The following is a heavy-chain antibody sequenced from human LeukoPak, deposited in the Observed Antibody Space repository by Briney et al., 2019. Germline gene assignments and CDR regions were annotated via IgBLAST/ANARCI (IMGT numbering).Heavy chain of an antibody. Sequence: PGGSLRLSCAASGFTFSSYGMHWVRQAPGKGLEWVAVIWYDGSNKYYADSVKGRFTISRDNSKNTLYLQMNSLRAEDTAVYYCAREPHYGDYVTGDYWGQGTLVTVSS. D-gene: IGHD4-17*01. CDR2: IWYDGSNK. J-gene: IGHJ4*02. CDR1: GFTFSSYG. V-gene: IGHV3-33*01. CDR3: AREPHYGDYVTGDY.